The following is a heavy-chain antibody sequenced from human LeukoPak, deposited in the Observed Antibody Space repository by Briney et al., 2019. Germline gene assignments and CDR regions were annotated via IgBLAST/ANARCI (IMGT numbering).Heavy chain of an antibody. V-gene: IGHV1-24*01. J-gene: IGHJ4*02. D-gene: IGHD3-22*01. CDR3: ARENYYDGSGSPSASAPVDH. CDR2: FDPEDGET. Sequence: GASVTVSCKVSGYTLTELSMHWVRQAPGKGLEWMGGFDPEDGETIYAQKFQGRVTMTRDTSTSTVYMELRSLRSDDTAVYYCARENYYDGSGSPSASAPVDHWGQGTLVTVSS. CDR1: GYTLTELS.